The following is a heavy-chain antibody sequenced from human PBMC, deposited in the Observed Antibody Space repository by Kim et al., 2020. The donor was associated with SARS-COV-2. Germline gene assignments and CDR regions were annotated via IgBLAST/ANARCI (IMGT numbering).Heavy chain of an antibody. V-gene: IGHV4-34*01. CDR3: ARKDIVVVPAAIRGNNWFDP. J-gene: IGHJ5*02. D-gene: IGHD2-2*02. Sequence: SETLSLTCAVYGGSFSGYYWSWIRQPPGKGLEWIGEINHSGSTNYNPSLKSRVTISVDTSKNQFSLKLSSVTAADTAVYYCARKDIVVVPAAIRGNNWFDPGGQGTLVTVSS. CDR1: GGSFSGYY. CDR2: INHSGST.